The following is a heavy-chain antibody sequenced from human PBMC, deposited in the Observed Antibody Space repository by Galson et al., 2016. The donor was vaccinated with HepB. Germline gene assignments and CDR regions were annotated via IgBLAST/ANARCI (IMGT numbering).Heavy chain of an antibody. CDR3: TTWLSHHFDY. CDR1: GFTFGNYA. D-gene: IGHD6-19*01. J-gene: IGHJ4*02. Sequence: SLRLSCAASGFTFGNYALSWVRRAPGKGLEWVSHIDGPTPNTHYADSVRGRFSIYRDNSRDTLYLQMDSLTAEDSAIYYCTTWLSHHFDYWGQGTRVTVSS. V-gene: IGHV3-23*01. CDR2: IDGPTPNT.